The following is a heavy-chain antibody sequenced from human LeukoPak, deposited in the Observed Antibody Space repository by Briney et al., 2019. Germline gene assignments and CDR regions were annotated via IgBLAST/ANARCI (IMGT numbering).Heavy chain of an antibody. D-gene: IGHD3-3*01. V-gene: IGHV3-74*01. CDR3: AKGAGFTRQNHFDS. CDR2: IHKDGSDT. CDR1: GFTFSSYW. J-gene: IGHJ4*02. Sequence: GGSLRLSCAASGFTFSSYWMHWVRQAPGKGLVWVSRIHKDGSDTSHAESVKGRFTISRDNARDTLYLQMHSLRAEDTAVYYCAKGAGFTRQNHFDSWGQGTLVTVSS.